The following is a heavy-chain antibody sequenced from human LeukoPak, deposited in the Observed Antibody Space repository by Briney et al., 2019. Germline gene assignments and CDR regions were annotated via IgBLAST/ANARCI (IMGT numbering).Heavy chain of an antibody. CDR3: AKISSIEMSY. D-gene: IGHD5-24*01. Sequence: GGSLRLSCVTSGLNFSNFAMSWVRQAPGKGLEWVSASSRDGSVTYNADSVKGRFAISRDNSKNSMWLQMNSLRADDTAVYYCAKISSIEMSYWGQGTLVTVSS. V-gene: IGHV3-23*01. J-gene: IGHJ4*02. CDR1: GLNFSNFA. CDR2: SSRDGSVT.